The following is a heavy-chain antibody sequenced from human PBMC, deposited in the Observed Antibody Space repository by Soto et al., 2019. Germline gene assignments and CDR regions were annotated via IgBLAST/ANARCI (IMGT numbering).Heavy chain of an antibody. Sequence: ASVKVSCKVSGYTLTELSMHWVRQAPGKGLEWMGGFDPEDGETIYAQKFQGRVTMTEDTSTDTAYMELSSLRSEDTAVYYCATVRYCSSTSCYVNWFDPWGQGTLVTV. CDR1: GYTLTELS. CDR3: ATVRYCSSTSCYVNWFDP. V-gene: IGHV1-24*01. CDR2: FDPEDGET. J-gene: IGHJ5*02. D-gene: IGHD2-2*01.